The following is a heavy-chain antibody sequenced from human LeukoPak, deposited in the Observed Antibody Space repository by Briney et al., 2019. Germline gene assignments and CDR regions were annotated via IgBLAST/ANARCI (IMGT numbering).Heavy chain of an antibody. J-gene: IGHJ3*02. CDR2: ISGSGGST. V-gene: IGHV3-23*01. CDR1: GFTFSSYA. Sequence: PGGSLRLSCAAPGFTFSSYAMSWVGQAPAKGLEWVSAISGSGGSTYYADSVKGRLTIYRDNSKNTLYLQMNTLRSEDPARDYFASLACSGGSCYSDAFDIWGQGTMVTVSS. D-gene: IGHD2-15*01. CDR3: ASLACSGGSCYSDAFDI.